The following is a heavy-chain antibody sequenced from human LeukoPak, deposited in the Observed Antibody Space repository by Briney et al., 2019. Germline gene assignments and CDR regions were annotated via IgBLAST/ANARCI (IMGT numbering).Heavy chain of an antibody. CDR2: ISGSGGST. Sequence: PGGTLRLSCAASGFTFSSYGMSWVRQAPGKGLEWVSAISGSGGSTYYADSVKGRFTISRDNAKNSLYLQMNSLRAEDTAVYYCARERGISGYCSGGSCYPVGAFDIWGQGTMVTVSS. V-gene: IGHV3-23*01. J-gene: IGHJ3*02. CDR3: ARERGISGYCSGGSCYPVGAFDI. CDR1: GFTFSSYG. D-gene: IGHD2-15*01.